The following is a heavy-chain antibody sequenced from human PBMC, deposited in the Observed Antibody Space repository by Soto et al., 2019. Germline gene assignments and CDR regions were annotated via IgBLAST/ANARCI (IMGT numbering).Heavy chain of an antibody. V-gene: IGHV4-4*07. CDR2: TYVSGIN. J-gene: IGHJ6*02. D-gene: IGHD3-10*01. CDR3: VRGPRYYGPGHYYYGMDV. CDR1: DGSFNNYF. Sequence: QVQLQESGPGLVEPSETLSLTCTVSDGSFNNYFWTWIRQPAGKGLEWIGRTYVSGINNYNPSLKSRVTMSIDTSKSQFSLKLRSVTAADTAVYYCVRGPRYYGPGHYYYGMDVWGQGTTVIVSS.